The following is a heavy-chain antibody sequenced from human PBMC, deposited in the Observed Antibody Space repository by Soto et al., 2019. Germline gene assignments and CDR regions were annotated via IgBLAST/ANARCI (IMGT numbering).Heavy chain of an antibody. CDR3: ARHHVGYCSSTSCKPNWFDP. CDR1: GGSISSSSYY. V-gene: IGHV4-39*01. D-gene: IGHD2-2*01. CDR2: IYYSGST. Sequence: SETLSLTCTVSGGSISSSSYYWGWIRQPPGKGLEWIGSIYYSGSTYYNPSLKSRVTISVDTSKNQFSLKLSSVTAADTAVYYCARHHVGYCSSTSCKPNWFDPWGQGTLVTVSS. J-gene: IGHJ5*02.